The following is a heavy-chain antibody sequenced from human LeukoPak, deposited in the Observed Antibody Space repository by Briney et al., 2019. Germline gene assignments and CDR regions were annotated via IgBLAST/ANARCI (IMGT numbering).Heavy chain of an antibody. J-gene: IGHJ5*02. CDR3: TRDITDSSGITWFDP. CDR2: VSNDGSKK. D-gene: IGHD3-22*01. CDR1: GFTFRSYG. Sequence: GGSLRLSCAASGFTFRSYGMHWVRQAPGKGLEWVAVVSNDGSKKYYADSVKGRFTISRNNSKNTLFLQMNSLRAEDTAVYYCTRDITDSSGITWFDPWGQGTLVTVSS. V-gene: IGHV3-30*03.